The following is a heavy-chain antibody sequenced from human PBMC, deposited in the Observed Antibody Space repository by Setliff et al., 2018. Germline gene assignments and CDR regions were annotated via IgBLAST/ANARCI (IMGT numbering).Heavy chain of an antibody. CDR3: ATEKFPGDWGDY. D-gene: IGHD2-21*01. J-gene: IGHJ4*02. Sequence: ASVKVSCKASGYTFTSYGISWVRQAPGQGLEWMGWISAYNGNTNYAQKLQGRVTMTTDTSTSTAYMELRSLRSDDTAVYYCATEKFPGDWGDYWGQGTLVNVSS. CDR2: ISAYNGNT. CDR1: GYTFTSYG. V-gene: IGHV1-18*01.